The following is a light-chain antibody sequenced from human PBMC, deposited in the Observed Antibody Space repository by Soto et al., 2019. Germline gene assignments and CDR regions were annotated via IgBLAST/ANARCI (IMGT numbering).Light chain of an antibody. CDR3: FSYTSSGTYV. Sequence: QSALTQPASVSGSPGQSITISCTGTSSDVGTYKYVSWYQQLSGKAPKLMIYEVSNRPSGVSNRFSGSKSGNTASLTISGLQAEDETDYYCFSYTSSGTYVFGTGTKVTVL. CDR1: SSDVGTYKY. CDR2: EVS. J-gene: IGLJ1*01. V-gene: IGLV2-14*01.